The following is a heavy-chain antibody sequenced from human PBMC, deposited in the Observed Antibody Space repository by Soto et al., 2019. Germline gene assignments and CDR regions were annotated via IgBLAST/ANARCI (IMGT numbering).Heavy chain of an antibody. J-gene: IGHJ4*02. V-gene: IGHV4-59*08. Sequence: SETLSLTCTISGVSISSYYWNWIRQPPGKGLEWIGYIYYSGSTYYNPSLKSRVTISVDTSKNQFSLKLSSVTAADTAVYYCAANDYGGNSLDYWGQGTLVTVSS. CDR3: AANDYGGNSLDY. CDR2: IYYSGST. CDR1: GVSISSYY. D-gene: IGHD4-17*01.